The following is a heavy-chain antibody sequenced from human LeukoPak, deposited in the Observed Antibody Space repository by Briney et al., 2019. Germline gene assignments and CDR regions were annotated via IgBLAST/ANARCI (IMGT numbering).Heavy chain of an antibody. D-gene: IGHD6-13*01. CDR2: ISWNSGSI. V-gene: IGHV3-9*01. CDR1: GVTFDDYA. J-gene: IGHJ4*02. CDR3: AKGEGSSWYEAFDY. Sequence: GRSLRLSCAASGVTFDDYAMHWVRQAPGKGLEWVSGISWNSGSIGYADSVKGRFTISRDNAKNSLYLQMNSLRAEDTALYYCAKGEGSSWYEAFDYWGQGTLVTVSS.